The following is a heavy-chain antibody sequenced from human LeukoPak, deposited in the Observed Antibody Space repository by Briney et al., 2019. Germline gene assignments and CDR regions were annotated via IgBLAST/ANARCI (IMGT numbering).Heavy chain of an antibody. CDR3: ARRDCSGGSCYEGGWFDP. D-gene: IGHD2-15*01. CDR1: GGSFSGYY. Sequence: TSETLSLTCAVYGGSFSGYYWSWIRQPPGKGLEWIGEINHSGSTNYNPSLKSRVTISVDTSKNQFSLKLSSVTAADTAVYYCARRDCSGGSCYEGGWFDPWGQGTLVTVSS. CDR2: INHSGST. V-gene: IGHV4-34*01. J-gene: IGHJ5*02.